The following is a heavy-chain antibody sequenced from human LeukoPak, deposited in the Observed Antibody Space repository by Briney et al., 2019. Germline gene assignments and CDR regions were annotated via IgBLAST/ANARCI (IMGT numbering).Heavy chain of an antibody. CDR1: GFTFDDYA. CDR2: ISWNSGSI. CDR3: AKDSSSGSFDY. Sequence: GGFLRLSCAASGFTFDDYAMHWVRQAPGKGLEWVSGISWNSGSIGYADSVKGRFTISRDNAKNSLYLQMNSLRAEDMALYYCAKDSSSGSFDYWGQGTLVTVSS. V-gene: IGHV3-9*03. D-gene: IGHD6-6*01. J-gene: IGHJ4*02.